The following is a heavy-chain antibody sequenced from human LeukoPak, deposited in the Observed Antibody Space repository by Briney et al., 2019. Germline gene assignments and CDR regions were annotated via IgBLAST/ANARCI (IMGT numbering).Heavy chain of an antibody. V-gene: IGHV1-46*01. CDR1: GGTFSSYA. CDR3: ARDRLHKYHLPSSGYYGVPDY. J-gene: IGHJ4*02. Sequence: ASVKVSCKASGGTFSSYAISWVRQAPGQGLEWMGVINPSGGTTRYVQKFQGRITMTRDMSTSTVYMELSSLRSEDTAVYYCARDRLHKYHLPSSGYYGVPDYWGQGTLVAVSS. D-gene: IGHD3-22*01. CDR2: INPSGGTT.